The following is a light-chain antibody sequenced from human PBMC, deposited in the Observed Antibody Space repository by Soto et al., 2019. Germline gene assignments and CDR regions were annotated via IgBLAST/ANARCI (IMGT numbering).Light chain of an antibody. CDR2: SNN. CDR1: SSNIGSTT. CDR3: AAWDDSLNGPV. Sequence: QSVLTQPPSASGTPGQRVSISCFGSSSNIGSTTVNWYQQLPGTAPKLLIYSNNQRPSGVPDRFSGSKSGTSASLAISGLQSEDEADYYFAAWDDSLNGPVFGGGTKLTVL. V-gene: IGLV1-44*01. J-gene: IGLJ2*01.